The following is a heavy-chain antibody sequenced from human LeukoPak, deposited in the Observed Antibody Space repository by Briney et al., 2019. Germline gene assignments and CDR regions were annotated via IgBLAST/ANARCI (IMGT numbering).Heavy chain of an antibody. V-gene: IGHV1-18*01. Sequence: ASVKVSCKASGYTFTSYGISWLRQAPGQGLEGMGWISAYNGNTNYAQKLQGRVTMTPDTSTSTAYMELRSLRSDDTAVYYCARDRHQYYYDSSGYGCPGYWGQGTLVTVSS. J-gene: IGHJ4*02. D-gene: IGHD3-22*01. CDR1: GYTFTSYG. CDR2: ISAYNGNT. CDR3: ARDRHQYYYDSSGYGCPGY.